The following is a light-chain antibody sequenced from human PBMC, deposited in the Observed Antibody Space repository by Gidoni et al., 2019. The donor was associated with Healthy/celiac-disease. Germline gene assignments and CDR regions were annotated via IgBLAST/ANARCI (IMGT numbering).Light chain of an antibody. V-gene: IGKV3-15*01. CDR1: QSVSSN. CDR2: GAS. J-gene: IGKJ1*01. CDR3: QQYNNWPET. Sequence: EIVMPQSPATLSVSPGERATLSCRASQSVSSNLAWYQQKPGQAPRLLIYGASTRATGIPARFSGSGSGTEFTLTISSLHSEDFAVYYCQQYNNWPETFGQGTKVEIK.